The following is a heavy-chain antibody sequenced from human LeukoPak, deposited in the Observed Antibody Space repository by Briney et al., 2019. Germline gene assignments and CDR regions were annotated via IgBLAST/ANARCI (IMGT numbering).Heavy chain of an antibody. CDR3: ARDDYYGSGSYYNVGGMDV. CDR2: ISSSSSYI. V-gene: IGHV3-21*01. J-gene: IGHJ6*02. D-gene: IGHD3-10*01. CDR1: GFTFSSYS. Sequence: GGSLRLSRAASGFTFSSYSMNWVRQAPGKGLEWVSSISSSSSYIYYADSVKGRFTISRDNAKNSLYLQMNSLRAEDTAAYYCARDDYYGSGSYYNVGGMDVWGQGTTVTVS.